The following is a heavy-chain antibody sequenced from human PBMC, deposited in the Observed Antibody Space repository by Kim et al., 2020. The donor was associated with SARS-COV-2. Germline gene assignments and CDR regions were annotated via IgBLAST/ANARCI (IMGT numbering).Heavy chain of an antibody. Sequence: GGSLRLSCAASGFTFSSYGMHWVRQAPGKGLEWVAVIWYDGSNKYYADSVKGRFTISRDNSKNTLYLQMNSLRAEDTAVYYCARGDDILTGYPPFDYWGQGTLVTVSS. D-gene: IGHD3-9*01. V-gene: IGHV3-33*01. J-gene: IGHJ4*02. CDR1: GFTFSSYG. CDR2: IWYDGSNK. CDR3: ARGDDILTGYPPFDY.